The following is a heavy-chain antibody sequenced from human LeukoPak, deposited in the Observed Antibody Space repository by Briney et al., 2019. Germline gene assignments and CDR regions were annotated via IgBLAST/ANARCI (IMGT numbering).Heavy chain of an antibody. J-gene: IGHJ4*02. CDR3: ARDKRAIFGVVSLTEGIAY. CDR1: GFTFSSYW. V-gene: IGHV3-7*01. D-gene: IGHD3-3*01. Sequence: GGSLRLSCAASGFTFSSYWMSWVRQAPGKGLEWVANINQDGSEQYYVDSVKGRFTISRDNAKNSLYLQMNSLRAEDTAVYYCARDKRAIFGVVSLTEGIAYWGQGTLVTVSS. CDR2: INQDGSEQ.